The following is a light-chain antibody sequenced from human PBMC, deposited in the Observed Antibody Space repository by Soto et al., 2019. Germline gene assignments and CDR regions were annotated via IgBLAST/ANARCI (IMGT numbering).Light chain of an antibody. CDR2: GTS. J-gene: IGKJ1*01. Sequence: EIVLTQSPGTLSLSPGEGATLSCRASQSISSNFLAWYQQKPGQAPRLLIYGTSTRAIGIPDRFSGSGSGTDFTLTISRLEPEDFAVYYCQQYGRSPWTFGQGTKVDIK. V-gene: IGKV3-20*01. CDR1: QSISSNF. CDR3: QQYGRSPWT.